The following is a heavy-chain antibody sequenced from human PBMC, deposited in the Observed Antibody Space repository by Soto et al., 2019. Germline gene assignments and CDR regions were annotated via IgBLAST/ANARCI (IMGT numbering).Heavy chain of an antibody. V-gene: IGHV2-5*02. CDR1: GFALTTRPVG. D-gene: IGHD1-20*01. Sequence: QITLKESGPTLVTPTQTLTLTCSFSGFALTTRPVGVGWIRQPPGKALEWLAVIYWDDDKRYSPSLRSRLTNSKDTSKNQVVLTVANMDPVDTATYYCAHRLGGYTWNDGYFDYWGQGTLFTVSS. CDR3: AHRLGGYTWNDGYFDY. J-gene: IGHJ4*02. CDR2: IYWDDDK.